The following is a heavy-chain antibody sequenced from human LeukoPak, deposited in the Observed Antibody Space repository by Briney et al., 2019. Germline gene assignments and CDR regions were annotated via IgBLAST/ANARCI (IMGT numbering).Heavy chain of an antibody. CDR2: IYYSGST. Sequence: SETLSLTCTVSGGSISSHYWSWIRQPPGKGLEWIGYIYYSGSTNYNPSLKSRVTISVDTSKNQFSLKLSSVTAADTAVYYCASTKIKGLRFLSPYGMDVWGQGTTVTVSS. J-gene: IGHJ6*02. CDR1: GGSISSHY. V-gene: IGHV4-59*11. D-gene: IGHD3-3*01. CDR3: ASTKIKGLRFLSPYGMDV.